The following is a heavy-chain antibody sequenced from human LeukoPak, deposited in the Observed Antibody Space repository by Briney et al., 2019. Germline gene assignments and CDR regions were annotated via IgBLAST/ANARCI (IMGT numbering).Heavy chain of an antibody. V-gene: IGHV3-53*01. CDR3: ARSTVVTGRYYYYYMDV. D-gene: IGHD4-23*01. CDR2: IDSGGST. J-gene: IGHJ6*03. Sequence: GGSLRLSCAASGFTVSSNYMSWVRQAPGKGLEWVSVIDSGGSTYYADSVKGRFTISRDNPRNTLYLQMNSLRAEDTAVYYCARSTVVTGRYYYYYMDVWGKGTTVSVSS. CDR1: GFTVSSNY.